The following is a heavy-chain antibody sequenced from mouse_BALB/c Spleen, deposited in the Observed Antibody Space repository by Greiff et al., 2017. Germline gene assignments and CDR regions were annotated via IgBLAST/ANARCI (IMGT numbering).Heavy chain of an antibody. Sequence: EVKLVESGGGLVQPGGSLRLSCATSGFTFTDYYMSWVRQPPGKALEWLGFIRNKANGYTTEYSASVKGRFTISRDNSQSILYLQMNTLRAEDSATYYCARDMGGNYAWFAYWGQGTLVTVSA. CDR3: ARDMGGNYAWFAY. D-gene: IGHD2-1*01. CDR2: IRNKANGYTT. CDR1: GFTFTDYY. J-gene: IGHJ3*01. V-gene: IGHV7-3*02.